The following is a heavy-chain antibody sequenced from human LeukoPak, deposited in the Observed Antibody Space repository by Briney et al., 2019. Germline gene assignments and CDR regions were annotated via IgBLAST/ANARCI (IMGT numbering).Heavy chain of an antibody. V-gene: IGHV3-7*03. J-gene: IGHJ4*02. CDR3: ARESPSYYYDSSGLGGYDY. Sequence: PGGSLRLSCAASGFTFSNYWMTWVRQAPGKGLEGLANIKEDGSDKYYVDSVKGRVTISRDNAKNSLYLQMNSLRAEDTALYYCARESPSYYYDSSGLGGYDYWGQGTLVTVSS. CDR2: IKEDGSDK. CDR1: GFTFSNYW. D-gene: IGHD3-22*01.